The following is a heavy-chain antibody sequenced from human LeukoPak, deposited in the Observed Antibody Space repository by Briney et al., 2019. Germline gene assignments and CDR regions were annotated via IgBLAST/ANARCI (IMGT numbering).Heavy chain of an antibody. CDR2: IWYDGSNK. J-gene: IGHJ4*02. CDR3: ARVGYSYGYSLDY. D-gene: IGHD5-18*01. V-gene: IGHV3-33*01. Sequence: GGSLRLSCAASGFTFSSYGMHWVRQAPGKGLEWVAVIWYDGSNKYYAGSVKGRFTISRDNSKNTLYLQMNSLRAEDTAVYYCARVGYSYGYSLDYWGQGTLVTVSS. CDR1: GFTFSSYG.